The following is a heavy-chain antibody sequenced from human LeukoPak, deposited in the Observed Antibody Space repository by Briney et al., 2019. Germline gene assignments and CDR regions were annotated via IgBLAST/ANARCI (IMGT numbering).Heavy chain of an antibody. Sequence: SETLSLTCAVYGGSLSGYKCSWIRQPPGKGLEWIGEINHSGSTNYNPSLKSRIIISVGTSKNQFSLKLSSVTAADTAVYYCASRYCSGGDCYSWSDPWGQGILVTVSS. J-gene: IGHJ5*02. CDR1: GGSLSGYK. V-gene: IGHV4-34*01. CDR2: INHSGST. CDR3: ASRYCSGGDCYSWSDP. D-gene: IGHD2-15*01.